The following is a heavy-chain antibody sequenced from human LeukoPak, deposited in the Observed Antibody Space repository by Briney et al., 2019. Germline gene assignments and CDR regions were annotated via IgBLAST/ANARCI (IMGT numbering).Heavy chain of an antibody. CDR2: IIPIFGTT. V-gene: IGHV1-69*13. J-gene: IGHJ4*02. CDR3: ARDAGSGSYSTFDY. D-gene: IGHD3-10*01. CDR1: GGTFNTYA. Sequence: GASVKVSCKTSGGTFNTYAISWVRQAPGQGLEWMGGIIPIFGTTNYAQKFQGRVTITADESTSTVYMDLSSLKSVDTAVYYCARDAGSGSYSTFDYWGQGTLVTVSS.